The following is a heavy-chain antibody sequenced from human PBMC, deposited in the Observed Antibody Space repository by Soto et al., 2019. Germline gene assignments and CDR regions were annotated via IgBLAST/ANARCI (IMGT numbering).Heavy chain of an antibody. D-gene: IGHD3-22*01. CDR1: GFTFSSYE. CDR3: ASLSYDSSGYDGY. J-gene: IGHJ4*02. CDR2: ISSSGSTI. V-gene: IGHV3-48*03. Sequence: PGGSLRLSCAASGFTFSSYEMNWVRQAPGKGLEWVSYISSSGSTIYYADSVKGRFTISRDNAKNSLYLQMNSLRAEDTAVYYCASLSYDSSGYDGYWGQGTLVTVCS.